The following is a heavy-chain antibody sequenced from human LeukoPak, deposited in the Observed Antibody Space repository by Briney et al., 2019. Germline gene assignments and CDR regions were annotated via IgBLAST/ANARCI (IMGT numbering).Heavy chain of an antibody. CDR1: GYSFTSYW. V-gene: IGHV5-51*01. J-gene: IGHJ4*02. Sequence: GESLKISCKGSGYSFTSYWIGWVRQMPGKGLEWMGIIYPGDSDTRYSPSFQGQVTISADKSISTAYLQWSSLKASDTAMYYCARAPVSHYYDSSGYYFDYWGQGTLVTVSS. CDR3: ARAPVSHYYDSSGYYFDY. CDR2: IYPGDSDT. D-gene: IGHD3-22*01.